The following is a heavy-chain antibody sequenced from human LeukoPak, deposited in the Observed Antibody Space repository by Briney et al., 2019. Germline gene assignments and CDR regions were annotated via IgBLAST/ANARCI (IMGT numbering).Heavy chain of an antibody. CDR2: ISSSGSTI. J-gene: IGHJ6*04. CDR1: GFTFSSYE. D-gene: IGHD3-10*02. V-gene: IGHV3-48*03. Sequence: GGSLRLSCAASGFTFSSYEMNWVRQAPGKGLEWVSYISSSGSTIYYADSVKGRFTISRDNAKNSLYLQMNSLRAEDTAVYYCAELGITLIGGVWGKGTTVTSSS. CDR3: AELGITLIGGV.